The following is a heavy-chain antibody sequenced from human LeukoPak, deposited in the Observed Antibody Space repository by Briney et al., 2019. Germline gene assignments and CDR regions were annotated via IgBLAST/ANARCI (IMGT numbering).Heavy chain of an antibody. CDR3: TTHPDRVPIRHDYYFDY. D-gene: IGHD3-3*01. CDR1: GFTFSIAW. Sequence: PGGSLRLSCAASGFTFSIAWMNWVRQSPGKGLEWVGRIGSQGTDYAAPVRGRFTISRDDSKSVLYLQMDSLKIEDTGMYYCTTHPDRVPIRHDYYFDYWGKGTLVAVSS. J-gene: IGHJ4*02. CDR2: IGSQGT. V-gene: IGHV3-15*04.